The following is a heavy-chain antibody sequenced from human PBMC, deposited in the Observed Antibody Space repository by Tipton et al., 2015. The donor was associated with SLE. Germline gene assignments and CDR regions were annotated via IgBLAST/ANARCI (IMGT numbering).Heavy chain of an antibody. CDR2: IYYSGST. CDR1: GGSISSSSYY. J-gene: IGHJ4*02. V-gene: IGHV4-39*07. CDR3: ARDGLGYCSSTSCYMADY. D-gene: IGHD2-2*02. Sequence: TLSLTCTVSGGSISSSSYYWGWIRQPPGKGLEWIGSIYYSGSTYYNPSLKSRVTISVDTSTNHFSLKLSSVTAADTAVYYCARDGLGYCSSTSCYMADYWGQGTLVTVSS.